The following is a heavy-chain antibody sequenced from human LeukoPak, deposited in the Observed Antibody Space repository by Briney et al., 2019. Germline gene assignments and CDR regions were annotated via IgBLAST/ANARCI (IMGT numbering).Heavy chain of an antibody. Sequence: ASVPVSCKASGYTFTGYYMHWVRQAPGQGLEWMGRINPNSGGTNYAQKCQGRVSMTRDTSISTAYMELSRLRSDDTAVYYCARVPYYDFWSGYYILDYWGQGTLVTVSS. V-gene: IGHV1-2*06. J-gene: IGHJ4*02. CDR3: ARVPYYDFWSGYYILDY. CDR1: GYTFTGYY. CDR2: INPNSGGT. D-gene: IGHD3-3*01.